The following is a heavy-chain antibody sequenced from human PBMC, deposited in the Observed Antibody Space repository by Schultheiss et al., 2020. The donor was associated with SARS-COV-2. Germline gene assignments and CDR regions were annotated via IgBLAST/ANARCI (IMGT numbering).Heavy chain of an antibody. Sequence: SQTLSLTCTVSGGSISSYYWSWIRQPAGKGLEWIGEINQSGGSNYNPSLRIRVTISVDTSKNQFSLKLSSVTAADTAVYYCARLGRYGSGSYYKFYYYYGMDVWGQGTTVTVSS. CDR1: GGSISSYY. V-gene: IGHV4-4*08. J-gene: IGHJ6*02. CDR3: ARLGRYGSGSYYKFYYYYGMDV. CDR2: INQSGGS. D-gene: IGHD3-10*01.